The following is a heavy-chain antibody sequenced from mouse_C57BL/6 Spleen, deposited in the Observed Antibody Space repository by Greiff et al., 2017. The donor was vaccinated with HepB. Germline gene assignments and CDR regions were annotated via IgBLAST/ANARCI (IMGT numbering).Heavy chain of an antibody. CDR3: ARGYYYGWYFDV. V-gene: IGHV1-55*01. D-gene: IGHD1-1*01. CDR1: GYTFTSYW. J-gene: IGHJ1*03. CDR2: IYPGSGST. Sequence: QVHVKQPGAELVKPGASVKMSCKASGYTFTSYWITWVKQRPGQGLEWIGDIYPGSGSTNYNEKFKSKATLTVDTSSSTAYMQLSSLTSEDSAVYYCARGYYYGWYFDVWGTGTTVTVSS.